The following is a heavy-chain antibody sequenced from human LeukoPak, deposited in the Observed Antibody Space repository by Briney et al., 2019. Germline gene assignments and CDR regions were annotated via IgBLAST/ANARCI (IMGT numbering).Heavy chain of an antibody. J-gene: IGHJ5*02. D-gene: IGHD3-16*01. V-gene: IGHV4-59*01. CDR1: GGSINYYY. CDR3: ARGWGIGYNWFDP. CDR2: IYYSGGT. Sequence: PSETLSLTCTVSGGSINYYYWMWIRQPPGKGLEWIGYIYYSGGTHYNPSLKSRVTMLVDTSKNQFSLKLTAVTAADTAVYYCARGWGIGYNWFDPWGQGTPVTVSS.